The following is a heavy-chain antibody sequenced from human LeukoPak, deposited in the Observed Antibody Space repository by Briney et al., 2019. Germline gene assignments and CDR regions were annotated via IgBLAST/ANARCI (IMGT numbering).Heavy chain of an antibody. Sequence: ASVTVSCKVSGYTLTELSMHWVRQAPGKGLEWMGGFDPEDGETIYAQKFQGRVTMTEDTSTDTAYMELSSLRSEDTAVYYCARGPHIVVVVAATRGLFDYWGQGTLVTVSS. CDR2: FDPEDGET. CDR1: GYTLTELS. J-gene: IGHJ4*02. D-gene: IGHD2-15*01. CDR3: ARGPHIVVVVAATRGLFDY. V-gene: IGHV1-24*01.